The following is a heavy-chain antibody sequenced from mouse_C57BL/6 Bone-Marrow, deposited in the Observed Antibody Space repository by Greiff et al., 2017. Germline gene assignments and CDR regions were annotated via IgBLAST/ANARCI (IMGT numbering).Heavy chain of an antibody. CDR3: GRDGCSWFAY. CDR2: IYPGGGST. D-gene: IGHD2-3*01. Sequence: VQLQQPGAELVKPGASVKMSCTASGYTFTSYWITWVKQRPGQGLEWIGDIYPGGGSTNYNEQFKSKATLTVNTSSSTAYMQLSSLTSEDSAVYYCGRDGCSWFAYGGQGTLVTVSA. J-gene: IGHJ3*01. V-gene: IGHV1-55*01. CDR1: GYTFTSYW.